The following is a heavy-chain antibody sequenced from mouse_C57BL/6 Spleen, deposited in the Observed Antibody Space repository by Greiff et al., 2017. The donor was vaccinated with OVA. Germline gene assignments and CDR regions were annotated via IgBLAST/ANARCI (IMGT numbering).Heavy chain of an antibody. CDR2: IYPGSGST. J-gene: IGHJ3*01. CDR1: GYTFTSYW. D-gene: IGHD2-5*01. Sequence: QVQLKQPGAELVKPGASVKMSCKASGYTFTSYWITWVKQRPGQGLEWIGDIYPGSGSTNYNEKFKSKATLTVDTSSSTAYMELSSLTSEDSAVYYCARGDSTWFAYWGQGTLVTVSA. V-gene: IGHV1-55*01. CDR3: ARGDSTWFAY.